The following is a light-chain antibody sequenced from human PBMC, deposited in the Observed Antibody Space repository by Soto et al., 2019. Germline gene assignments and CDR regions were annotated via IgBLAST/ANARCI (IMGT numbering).Light chain of an antibody. CDR1: QSVNIN. J-gene: IGKJ4*02. V-gene: IGKV3D-15*01. CDR2: GAT. CDR3: QQYKVWPPLP. Sequence: EIAMTQSPVTLSASPGERVTLSCRASQSVNINVACYKQRPGQAPRVLMYGATNRASGIPDRFSGSGSGTDFTLTISSLEPDVFARYYCQQYKVWPPLPFGGGTRVEIK.